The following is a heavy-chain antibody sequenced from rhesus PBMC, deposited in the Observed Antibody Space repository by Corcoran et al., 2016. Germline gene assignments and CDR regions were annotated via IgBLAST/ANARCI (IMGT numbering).Heavy chain of an antibody. V-gene: IGHV4-106*01. CDR3: ARDLGVTIFGLDPFDY. CDR1: GGSISDSYY. J-gene: IGHJ4*01. CDR2: IYGRGSST. Sequence: QVQLQESGPGLVKPSETLSLTCAVSGGSISDSYYWSWLRQPPGKGLEGIGYIYGRGSSTSTNPSLKRRVTISTDTSKNQFARKLSSVTAADTAVYYCARDLGVTIFGLDPFDYWGQGVLVTVSS. D-gene: IGHD3-3*01.